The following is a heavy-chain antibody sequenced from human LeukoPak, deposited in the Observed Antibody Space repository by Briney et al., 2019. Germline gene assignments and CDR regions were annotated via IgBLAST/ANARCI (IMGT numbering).Heavy chain of an antibody. CDR1: GYTFTGYY. Sequence: ASVKVSCKASGYTFTGYYMHWVRQAPGQRLEWMGWINPNSGGTNYAQKFQGRVTMTRDTSISTAYMELSRLRSDDTAVYYCARDRGYSGIFDYWGQGTLVTVSS. CDR2: INPNSGGT. CDR3: ARDRGYSGIFDY. J-gene: IGHJ4*02. D-gene: IGHD5-12*01. V-gene: IGHV1-2*02.